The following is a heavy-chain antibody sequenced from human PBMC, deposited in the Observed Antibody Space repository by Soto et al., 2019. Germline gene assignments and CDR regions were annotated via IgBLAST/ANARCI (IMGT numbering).Heavy chain of an antibody. D-gene: IGHD6-19*01. Sequence: VQLVESGGGVVQPGRSLRLACAASGFTFSDYAMHWVRQAPGKGLEWVAVVSHDGRNTHYAYSVKGRFTISRDSSKNTVSLEMTSLRAEDTAFYYCAKGGRQWLVTSDFNYGGQGALVTVSS. CDR1: GFTFSDYA. CDR3: AKGGRQWLVTSDFNY. J-gene: IGHJ4*02. CDR2: VSHDGRNT. V-gene: IGHV3-30*18.